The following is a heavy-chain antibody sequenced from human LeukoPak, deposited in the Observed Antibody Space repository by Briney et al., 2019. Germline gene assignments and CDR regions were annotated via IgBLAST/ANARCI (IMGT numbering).Heavy chain of an antibody. J-gene: IGHJ4*02. V-gene: IGHV3-53*01. CDR2: IYSGGST. CDR1: GFTVSSNY. Sequence: SGGSLRLSCAASGFTVSSNYMSWVRQAPGKGPEWVSVIYSGGSTYYADSVKGRFTISRDNSKNTLYLQMDSLRAEDTAVYYCASRPDYDSSGYYIDYWGQGTLVTVFS. CDR3: ASRPDYDSSGYYIDY. D-gene: IGHD3-22*01.